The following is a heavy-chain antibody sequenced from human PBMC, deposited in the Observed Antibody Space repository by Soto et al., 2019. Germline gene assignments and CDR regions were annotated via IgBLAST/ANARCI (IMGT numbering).Heavy chain of an antibody. V-gene: IGHV3-30-3*01. CDR1: GFTFSSYA. J-gene: IGHJ4*02. D-gene: IGHD3-22*01. CDR2: ISYDGSNK. CDR3: ARSYDSSGFYHFDY. Sequence: GGSLRLSCAASGFTFSSYAMHWVRQAPGKGLEWVAVISYDGSNKYYAESVKGRFTISRDNSKNTLYLQMNSLRVEDTAVFSCARSYDSSGFYHFDYWGLGTLVTVSS.